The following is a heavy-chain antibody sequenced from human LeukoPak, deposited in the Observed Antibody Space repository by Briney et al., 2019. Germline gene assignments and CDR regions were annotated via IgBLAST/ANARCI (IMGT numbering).Heavy chain of an antibody. V-gene: IGHV4-39*07. J-gene: IGHJ4*02. CDR1: GGSISSSSYY. Sequence: PSETLSLTCTVSGGSISSSSYYWGWLRQPPGKGLEWIGSIYYSGSTYYNPSLKSRVTISVDTSKNQFSLKLSSVTAADTAVYYCARDLNWNDEEYYFDYWGQGTLVTVSS. CDR3: ARDLNWNDEEYYFDY. CDR2: IYYSGST. D-gene: IGHD1-1*01.